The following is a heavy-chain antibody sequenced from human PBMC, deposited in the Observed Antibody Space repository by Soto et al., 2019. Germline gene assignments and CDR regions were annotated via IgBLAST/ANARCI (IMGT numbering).Heavy chain of an antibody. CDR2: ISYGGSNT. CDR3: AKDHEDSSSFDY. D-gene: IGHD6-6*01. Sequence: GGSLILSCAASGCPFSSYAMHWVRTAQGKGLEWVSVISYGGSNTYYADSVKGRFTISRDNSKNTLYLQMNSLRAEDTAVYYCAKDHEDSSSFDYWGQGTLVTVSS. V-gene: IGHV3-30-3*01. J-gene: IGHJ4*02. CDR1: GCPFSSYA.